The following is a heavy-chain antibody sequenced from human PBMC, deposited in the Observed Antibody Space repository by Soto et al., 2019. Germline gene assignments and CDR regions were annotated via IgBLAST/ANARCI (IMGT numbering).Heavy chain of an antibody. CDR3: ARGYRQSGYSSSWVFDY. Sequence: QVQLRESGPGLVKPSQTLSLTCTVSGGSINSGGYYWNWIRQHPGKGLEWIGYMDYSGSTYYNPFLRSRVIISAATSKNPFSLKLSSVTAADTAVYFCARGYRQSGYSSSWVFDYWGQGTLVNVSS. D-gene: IGHD6-13*01. CDR1: GGSINSGGYY. J-gene: IGHJ4*02. CDR2: MDYSGST. V-gene: IGHV4-31*03.